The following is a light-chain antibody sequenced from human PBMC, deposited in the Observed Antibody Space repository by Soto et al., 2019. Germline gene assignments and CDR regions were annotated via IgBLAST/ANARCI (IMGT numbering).Light chain of an antibody. CDR1: QSVSSSS. CDR2: GAS. CDR3: QQYGAAPKYT. Sequence: EIVLTQSPGTLSLSPGQRATLSCRASQSVSSSSLAWYQQRPGQAPRLLIYGASRRATGIPDRFSGSGSGTDFTLTISRLEPEDFAVYYFQQYGAAPKYTFGQGTKLEIK. V-gene: IGKV3-20*01. J-gene: IGKJ2*01.